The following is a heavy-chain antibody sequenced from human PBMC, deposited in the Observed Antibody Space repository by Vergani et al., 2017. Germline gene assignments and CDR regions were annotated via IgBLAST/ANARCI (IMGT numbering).Heavy chain of an antibody. CDR3: ARGPPIRYFDKPAAGTCDY. D-gene: IGHD3-9*01. Sequence: QMQLVQSGAEVKKPGASVKVSCKASGYTFTGYYMHWVRQAPGQGLEWMGWINPNSRGTNYALKFQGRVTMTRDTSISTAYMELSRLRSDDTAVYYCARGPPIRYFDKPAAGTCDYWGQGTLVTVSS. J-gene: IGHJ4*02. V-gene: IGHV1-2*02. CDR2: INPNSRGT. CDR1: GYTFTGYY.